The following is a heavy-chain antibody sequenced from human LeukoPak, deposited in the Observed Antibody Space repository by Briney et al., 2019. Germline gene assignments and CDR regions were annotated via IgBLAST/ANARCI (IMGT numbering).Heavy chain of an antibody. CDR2: VFYNGKT. CDR1: GDSISTSNYY. D-gene: IGHD2-2*01. V-gene: IGHV4-39*01. J-gene: IGHJ4*02. CDR3: ARQSRRATSDF. Sequence: PSETLSLTCTVSGDSISTSNYYWGWVRHPPGKGLEWIGSVFYNGKTYSNAPLKSRVTMSADTSKNQFSLKLTSVTAADTAVYYCARQSRRATSDFWGQGTLVTVSS.